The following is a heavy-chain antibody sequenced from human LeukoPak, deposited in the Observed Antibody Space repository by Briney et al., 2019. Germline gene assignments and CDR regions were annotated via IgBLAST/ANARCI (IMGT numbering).Heavy chain of an antibody. Sequence: SGGSLRLSCAASGXTFSSYAMSWVRQAPGKGLEWVSAISGGGSNTYYADSVQGRFTISRDNSKNTLYLQMNSLRAEDTAVYYCAKGAIIVAQTYDYWGQGTLVTVSS. D-gene: IGHD3-22*01. CDR1: GXTFSSYA. CDR3: AKGAIIVAQTYDY. J-gene: IGHJ4*02. V-gene: IGHV3-23*01. CDR2: ISGGGSNT.